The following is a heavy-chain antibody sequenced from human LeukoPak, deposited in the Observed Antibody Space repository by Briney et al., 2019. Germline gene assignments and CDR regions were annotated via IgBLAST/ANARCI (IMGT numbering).Heavy chain of an antibody. CDR2: IIPIFGTA. V-gene: IGHV1-69*13. CDR3: ARITKESSAFDI. Sequence: SVKVSCKASGYTFTSYGIGWVRQAPGQGLEWMGGIIPIFGTANYAQKFQGRVTITADESTSTAYMELSSLRSEDTAVYYCARITKESSAFDIWGQGTMVTVSS. D-gene: IGHD1-20*01. CDR1: GYTFTSYG. J-gene: IGHJ3*02.